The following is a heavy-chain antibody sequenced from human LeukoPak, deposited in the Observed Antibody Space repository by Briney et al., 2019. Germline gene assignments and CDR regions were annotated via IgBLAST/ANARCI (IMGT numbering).Heavy chain of an antibody. CDR1: GFTFNSYA. Sequence: GGSLRPSCAASGFTFNSYAMSWVRQAPGKGLEWVSGISASGRSTDYADSVKGRFTISRDNSKYTLYLQMNSLRAEDTAVYYCAKDFTYYYDEWGQGTLVTVSS. CDR2: ISASGRST. CDR3: AKDFTYYYDE. J-gene: IGHJ4*02. D-gene: IGHD3-22*01. V-gene: IGHV3-23*01.